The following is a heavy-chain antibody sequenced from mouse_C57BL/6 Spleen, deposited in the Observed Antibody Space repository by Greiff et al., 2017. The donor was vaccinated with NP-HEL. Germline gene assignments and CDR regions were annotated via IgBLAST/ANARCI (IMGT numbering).Heavy chain of an antibody. V-gene: IGHV1-26*01. CDR3: ARDGYGGAWFAY. CDR2: INPNNGGT. Sequence: VQLQQSGPELVKPGASVKISCKASGYTFTDYYMNWVKQSHGKSLEWIGDINPNNGGTSYNQKFKGKATLTVDKSSSTAYMELRSLTSEDSAVYYCARDGYGGAWFAYWGQGTLVTVSA. J-gene: IGHJ3*01. D-gene: IGHD2-2*01. CDR1: GYTFTDYY.